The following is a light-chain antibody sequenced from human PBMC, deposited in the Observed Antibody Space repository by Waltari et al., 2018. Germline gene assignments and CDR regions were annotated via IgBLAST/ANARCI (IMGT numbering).Light chain of an antibody. Sequence: EIVLTQSPGTLSLSPGERATLSCRASQSVSSSYLAWYQQKPGQAPRLLICGASSRATGIPDRFSGSGCGTDFTLTISRLEPEDFAVYYCQQYGSSPYTFGQGTKLEIK. J-gene: IGKJ2*01. CDR3: QQYGSSPYT. V-gene: IGKV3-20*01. CDR2: GAS. CDR1: QSVSSSY.